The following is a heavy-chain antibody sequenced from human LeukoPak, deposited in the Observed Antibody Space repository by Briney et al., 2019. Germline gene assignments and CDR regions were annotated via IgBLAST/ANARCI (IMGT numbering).Heavy chain of an antibody. Sequence: PGGSLRLSCAASGFTFSSYGMHWVRQAPGKGLEWVAVISYDGSNKYYADPVKGRFTISRDNSKNTLYLQMNSLRAEDTAVYYCARVNRGPYYYYYGMDVWGQGTTVTVSS. CDR1: GFTFSSYG. J-gene: IGHJ6*02. CDR3: ARVNRGPYYYYYGMDV. V-gene: IGHV3-30*03. D-gene: IGHD3-16*02. CDR2: ISYDGSNK.